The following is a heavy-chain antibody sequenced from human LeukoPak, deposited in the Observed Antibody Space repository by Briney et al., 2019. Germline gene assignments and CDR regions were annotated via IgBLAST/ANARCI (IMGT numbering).Heavy chain of an antibody. Sequence: GGSLRLSCAASGFTFSSYSMNWVRQAPGKGLEWVSSISSSSSYIYYADSVKGRFTISRDNAKNPLYLQMNSLRAEDTAVYYCARMPFTRNDYYGLDVWGQGTTVTVSS. CDR2: ISSSSSYI. CDR3: ARMPFTRNDYYGLDV. V-gene: IGHV3-21*01. D-gene: IGHD3-10*01. CDR1: GFTFSSYS. J-gene: IGHJ6*02.